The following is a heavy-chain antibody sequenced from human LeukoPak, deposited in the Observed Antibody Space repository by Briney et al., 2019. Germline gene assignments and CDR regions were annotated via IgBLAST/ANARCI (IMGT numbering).Heavy chain of an antibody. Sequence: TETLSLTCTVSGGSIISGRYYWGWIRQPPGKGLEWIGNVYYSGTTYYNPSLKSRVTISLDTSKNQFSLRLSSVTAADTAVYYCARVLTGYSSTWYFDFWGQGTLVTVSS. CDR1: GGSIISGRYY. D-gene: IGHD6-13*01. V-gene: IGHV4-39*07. CDR3: ARVLTGYSSTWYFDF. CDR2: VYYSGTT. J-gene: IGHJ4*02.